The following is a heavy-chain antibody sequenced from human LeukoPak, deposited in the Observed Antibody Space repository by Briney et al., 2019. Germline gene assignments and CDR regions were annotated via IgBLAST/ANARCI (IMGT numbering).Heavy chain of an antibody. Sequence: GGSLRLSCAASGFTFSSYEMNWVRQAPGKGLEWVSYISSSGSTIYYADSVKGRFTISRDNAKNSLYLQMNSLRAEDTAVYYCARGRHGYSSSWPLDYWGQGTLVTVSS. J-gene: IGHJ4*02. D-gene: IGHD6-13*01. CDR3: ARGRHGYSSSWPLDY. CDR2: ISSSGSTI. V-gene: IGHV3-48*03. CDR1: GFTFSSYE.